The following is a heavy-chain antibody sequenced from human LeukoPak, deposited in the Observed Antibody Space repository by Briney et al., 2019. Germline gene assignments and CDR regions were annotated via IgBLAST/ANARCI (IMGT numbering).Heavy chain of an antibody. J-gene: IGHJ4*02. CDR1: GGSINSNY. CDR3: ARGRQVGNTGYYFDY. CDR2: ISYSGST. D-gene: IGHD1-26*01. Sequence: SETLSLTCTVSGGSINSNYWSWIRQPPEKGLEWIRYISYSGSTNYNPSLKSRVTISLDTSKSQFSLNLNSVTAADTAVYYCARGRQVGNTGYYFDYWGQGTLVTVSS. V-gene: IGHV4-59*01.